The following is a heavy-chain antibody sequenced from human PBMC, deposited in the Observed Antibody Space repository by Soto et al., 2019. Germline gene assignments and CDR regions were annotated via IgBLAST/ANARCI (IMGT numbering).Heavy chain of an antibody. J-gene: IGHJ6*02. D-gene: IGHD3-22*01. V-gene: IGHV4-59*01. CDR3: ARDWHDSLGYYSGMDV. CDR2: IYDSGST. CDR1: GGSISSYY. Sequence: SETLSLTCTVSGGSISSYYWSWIRQPPGKGLEWIGYIYDSGSTNYNPSLKSRVTISVDTSKNQFSLKLSSVTAADTAVYYCARDWHDSLGYYSGMDVWGQGTTVTVSS.